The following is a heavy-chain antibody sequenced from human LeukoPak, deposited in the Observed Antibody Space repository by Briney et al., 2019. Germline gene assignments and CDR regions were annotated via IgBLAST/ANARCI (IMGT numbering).Heavy chain of an antibody. Sequence: PGMSLRLSCVASGFTFSNYGMHWVRQAPGKGLEWVAGIPYDGDNKHYADSVKGRLTISRDNSKNTLYLQMSSLRAEDRAAYYCVKGRNYFGSESELDVWGQGTPVTVSS. CDR1: GFTFSNYG. D-gene: IGHD3-10*01. CDR3: VKGRNYFGSESELDV. V-gene: IGHV3-30*18. CDR2: IPYDGDNK. J-gene: IGHJ6*02.